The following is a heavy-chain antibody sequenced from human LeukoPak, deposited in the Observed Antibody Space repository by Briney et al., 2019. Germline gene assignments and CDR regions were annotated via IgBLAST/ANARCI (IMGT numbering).Heavy chain of an antibody. V-gene: IGHV3-30-3*01. D-gene: IGHD2-2*01. CDR1: GFTFSSYA. CDR3: ARDYAPYATYYYYYGMDV. Sequence: PGGSLRLSCAASGFTFSSYAMHWVRQAPGKGLEWVAVISYDGSNKYYADSVKGRFTISRDNSKNTLYLQMNSLRAEDTAVYYCARDYAPYATYYYYYGMDVWGQGTTVTVSS. J-gene: IGHJ6*02. CDR2: ISYDGSNK.